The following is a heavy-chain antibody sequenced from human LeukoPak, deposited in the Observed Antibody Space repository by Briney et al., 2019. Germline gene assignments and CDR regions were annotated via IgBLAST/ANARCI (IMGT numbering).Heavy chain of an antibody. D-gene: IGHD6-19*01. V-gene: IGHV4-59*01. J-gene: IGHJ4*02. CDR2: IYYSGST. CDR3: AREYSSGWYVD. Sequence: SETLSLTCTVSGGSISSYYWSWTRQPPGKGLEWIGYIYYSGSTNYNPSLKSRVTISVDTSKNQFSLKLSSVTAADTAVYYCAREYSSGWYVDWGQGTLVTVSS. CDR1: GGSISSYY.